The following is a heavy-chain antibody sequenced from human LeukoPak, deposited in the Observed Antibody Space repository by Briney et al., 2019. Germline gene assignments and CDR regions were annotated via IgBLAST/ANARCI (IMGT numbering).Heavy chain of an antibody. D-gene: IGHD1-1*01. Sequence: SETLSLTCAVYGESFSDYYWSWIRQPPDKGLEWIGQISHDGNTNYNPSLKSRVTLSTDTSKHQFSLRLTSVTTADTAIYYCARRRDWNDVLDSWGQGTPVTVSS. CDR1: GESFSDYY. CDR3: ARRRDWNDVLDS. V-gene: IGHV4-34*01. CDR2: ISHDGNT. J-gene: IGHJ4*02.